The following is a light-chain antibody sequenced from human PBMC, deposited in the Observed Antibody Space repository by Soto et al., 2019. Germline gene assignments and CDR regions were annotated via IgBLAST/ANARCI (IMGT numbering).Light chain of an antibody. CDR1: QSISIW. CDR3: QQYNSYPWT. V-gene: IGKV1-5*03. Sequence: DIQMTQSPSTLSASVGDRVTITCRGSQSISIWLAWYQQKPGKAPKLLIYKASSLESGVPSRFSGSGSGTEFTLTISSLQPDDFATYYCQQYNSYPWTFGQGTKVEIK. CDR2: KAS. J-gene: IGKJ1*01.